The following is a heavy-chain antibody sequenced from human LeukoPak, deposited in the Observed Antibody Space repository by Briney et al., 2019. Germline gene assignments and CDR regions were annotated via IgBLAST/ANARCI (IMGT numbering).Heavy chain of an antibody. CDR1: GGSISSYY. CDR2: IYYSGST. Sequence: SETLSLTRTVSGGSISSYYWSWVRHPPAKGLEWIGYIYYSGSTNYNPSLTSRVTISVDTSKNQFFLKLSYVTAADTAVYYCARVYDSSGYSIEYWGQGTLVTVSS. J-gene: IGHJ4*02. D-gene: IGHD3-22*01. V-gene: IGHV4-59*01. CDR3: ARVYDSSGYSIEY.